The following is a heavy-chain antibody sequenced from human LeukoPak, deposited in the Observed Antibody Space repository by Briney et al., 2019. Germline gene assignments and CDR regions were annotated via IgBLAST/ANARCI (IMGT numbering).Heavy chain of an antibody. CDR1: GFTFSRHG. D-gene: IGHD3-3*01. V-gene: IGHV3-30*03. CDR2: ISNDGSRK. CDR3: ARDRAWNYFDY. Sequence: GGSLRLSCAPSGFTFSRHGMHWVRQAPGKGLEWAAIISNDGSRKYYAHSVEGRFTISRDNSKNTLYLQMDSLRAEDTAVYYCARDRAWNYFDYWGQGTLVTVSS. J-gene: IGHJ4*02.